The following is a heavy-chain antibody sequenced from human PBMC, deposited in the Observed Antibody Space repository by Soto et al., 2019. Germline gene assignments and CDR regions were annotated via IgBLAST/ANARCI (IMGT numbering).Heavy chain of an antibody. CDR1: GYPFGSYW. J-gene: IGHJ4*02. CDR2: IKEDGSEK. V-gene: IGHV3-7*04. CDR3: ARPDARFTSTAY. D-gene: IGHD2-2*01. Sequence: EVQLVESGGGLVQPGGSLRLSCVASGYPFGSYWISWVRQAPGKGLEWVANIKEDGSEKKYVDSVKGRFIISRDNAKNSVFLQMNSLRVEDTAVYYCARPDARFTSTAYWGQGTLVYVSS.